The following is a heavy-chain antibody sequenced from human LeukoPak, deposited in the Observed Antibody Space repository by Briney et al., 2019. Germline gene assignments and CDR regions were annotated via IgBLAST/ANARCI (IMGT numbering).Heavy chain of an antibody. J-gene: IGHJ6*02. CDR3: ARGRSCSSTSCYVGDYYYYYGMDV. Sequence: PSETLSLTCTVSGGSISSYYWSWIRQPPGKGLEWIGSIYYSGSTYYNLSLKSRVTISVDTSKNQFSLKLSSVTAADTAVYYCARGRSCSSTSCYVGDYYYYYGMDVWGQGTTVTVSS. CDR2: IYYSGST. CDR1: GGSISSYY. D-gene: IGHD2-2*01. V-gene: IGHV4-59*12.